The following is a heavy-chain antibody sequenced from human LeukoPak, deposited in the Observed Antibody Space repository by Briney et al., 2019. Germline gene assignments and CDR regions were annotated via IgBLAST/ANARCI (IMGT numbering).Heavy chain of an antibody. CDR1: GDTVSSNSAA. Sequence: SQTLSLTCDISGDTVSSNSAAWSWIRQSPSRGLEWLGRTYYRSKWFNDYAMSVKGRMTINPDTSKNQFSLKLSSVTAADTAVYYCAREGANSGYSSSWGQGTLVTVPS. D-gene: IGHD6-13*01. CDR2: TYYRSKWFN. V-gene: IGHV6-1*01. J-gene: IGHJ4*02. CDR3: AREGANSGYSSS.